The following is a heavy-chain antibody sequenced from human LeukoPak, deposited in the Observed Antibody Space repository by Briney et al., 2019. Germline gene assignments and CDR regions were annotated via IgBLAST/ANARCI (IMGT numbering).Heavy chain of an antibody. J-gene: IGHJ4*02. CDR1: GYTFTGYY. CDR3: ARGINYYDSGGYPSYYFDY. V-gene: IGHV1-2*04. Sequence: ASVNVSCKASGYTFTGYYMHWVRQAPGQGLEWMGWINPNSGGTNYAQKFQGWVTMTRDTSISTAYMELSRLRSDDTAVYYCARGINYYDSGGYPSYYFDYWGRGPLVTVSS. D-gene: IGHD3-22*01. CDR2: INPNSGGT.